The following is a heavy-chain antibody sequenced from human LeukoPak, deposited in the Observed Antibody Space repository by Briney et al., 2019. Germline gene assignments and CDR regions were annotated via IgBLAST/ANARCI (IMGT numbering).Heavy chain of an antibody. V-gene: IGHV4-39*01. J-gene: IGHJ4*02. CDR3: ARRVTTSGNFFDN. D-gene: IGHD1-1*01. CDR2: IYYSGSV. CDR1: GGAINSRNYY. Sequence: SETLSLTCTVVGGAINSRNYYWGWIRQSPGKGLEWIGSIYYSGSVNNNPSLQSRVTMSVDTSRNQFSLKLTSVTAADTAVYYCARRVTTSGNFFDNWGPGTLVTVS.